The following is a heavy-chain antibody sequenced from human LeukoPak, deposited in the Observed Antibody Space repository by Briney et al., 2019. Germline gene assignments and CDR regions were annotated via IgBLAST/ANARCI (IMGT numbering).Heavy chain of an antibody. D-gene: IGHD3-10*01. Sequence: SETLSLTCAVYGGSFSGYYWSLIRQPPGKGLEWIGEINHSGSTNYNPSLKSRVTISVDTSKNQFSLKLSSVTAADTAVYYCARAMTYYYGSGNVFDPWGQGTLVTVSS. CDR3: ARAMTYYYGSGNVFDP. J-gene: IGHJ5*02. V-gene: IGHV4-34*01. CDR1: GGSFSGYY. CDR2: INHSGST.